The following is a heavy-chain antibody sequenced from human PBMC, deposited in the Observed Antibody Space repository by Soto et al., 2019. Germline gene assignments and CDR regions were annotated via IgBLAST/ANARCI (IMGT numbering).Heavy chain of an antibody. Sequence: SETLSLTCTVSGGSISSGGYYWSWIRQHPGKGLEWIGYIYYSGSTYYNPSLKSRVTISVDTSKNQFSLKLSSVTAADTAVYYCARDRGLAVAPGFAYWGQGTLVTVSS. D-gene: IGHD6-19*01. V-gene: IGHV4-31*03. CDR1: GGSISSGGYY. J-gene: IGHJ4*02. CDR3: ARDRGLAVAPGFAY. CDR2: IYYSGST.